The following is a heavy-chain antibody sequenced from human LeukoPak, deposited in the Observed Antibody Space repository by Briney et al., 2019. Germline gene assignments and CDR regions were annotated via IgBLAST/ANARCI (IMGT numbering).Heavy chain of an antibody. D-gene: IGHD5-12*01. CDR1: GFTFSGYW. V-gene: IGHV3-7*01. CDR2: INQAGSEK. Sequence: HPGGSLRLSCAASGFTFSGYWMTWVRQAPGKGLEWVANINQAGSEKFYVDSVKGRFTISRDNAKNSLYLRMYSLRAEDTAVYYCARDGGVSGYDLLDHWGQGTLVTVSS. CDR3: ARDGGVSGYDLLDH. J-gene: IGHJ4*02.